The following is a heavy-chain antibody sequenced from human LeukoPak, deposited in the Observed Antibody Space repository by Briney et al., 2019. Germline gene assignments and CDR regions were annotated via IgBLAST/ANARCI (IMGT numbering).Heavy chain of an antibody. Sequence: SETLSLTCTVSGGSISSGGYYWSWLRHHPGKGLEWIGYIYYSGSTYYNPSLKSRVTISVDTSKNQFSLKLSSVTAADTAVYYCAGELTNWGSADAFDIWGQGTMVTVSS. D-gene: IGHD7-27*01. CDR2: IYYSGST. J-gene: IGHJ3*02. V-gene: IGHV4-61*08. CDR3: AGELTNWGSADAFDI. CDR1: GGSISSGGYY.